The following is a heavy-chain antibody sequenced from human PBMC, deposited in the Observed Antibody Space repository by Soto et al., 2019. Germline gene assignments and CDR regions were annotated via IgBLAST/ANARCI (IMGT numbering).Heavy chain of an antibody. J-gene: IGHJ4*02. V-gene: IGHV4-34*01. CDR2: INHSGST. Sequence: QVQLQQWGAGLLKPSETLSLTCAVYGGSFSGYYWSWIRQPPGKGLEWIGEINHSGSTNYNPSLKSRVTISVDTSKNQFSLKLSSVTAADTAVYYCARGGEQLVRKFFDYWGQGTLVTVSS. D-gene: IGHD6-6*01. CDR3: ARGGEQLVRKFFDY. CDR1: GGSFSGYY.